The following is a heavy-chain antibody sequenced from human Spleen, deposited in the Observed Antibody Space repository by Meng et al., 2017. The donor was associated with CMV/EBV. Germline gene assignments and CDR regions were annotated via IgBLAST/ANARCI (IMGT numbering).Heavy chain of an antibody. J-gene: IGHJ6*02. V-gene: IGHV4-30-4*08. Sequence: LRLSCTVSGGSISSGDYYWSWIRQPPGKGLEWIGHIYYSGSTYYNPSLKSRVTISVDTSKNQFSLKLSSVTAADTAVYYCARDVEGDQLLYAHYGMDVWGQGTTVTSP. D-gene: IGHD2-2*02. CDR1: GGSISSGDYY. CDR3: ARDVEGDQLLYAHYGMDV. CDR2: IYYSGST.